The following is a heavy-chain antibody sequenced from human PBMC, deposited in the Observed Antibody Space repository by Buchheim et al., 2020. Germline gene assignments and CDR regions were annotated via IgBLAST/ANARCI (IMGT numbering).Heavy chain of an antibody. D-gene: IGHD1-26*01. CDR3: AKKGLGRYVDYFDH. J-gene: IGHJ4*02. Sequence: EVQVLESGGGLAQPGGSLRLSCAASGFSFSTYAMHWVRQAPGKGLEWVSGISGSGGSTYYADSVKGRFSISRDNSKTILYLEMNSLRAEDTAVYYCAKKGLGRYVDYFDHWGQGTL. CDR1: GFSFSTYA. CDR2: ISGSGGST. V-gene: IGHV3-23*01.